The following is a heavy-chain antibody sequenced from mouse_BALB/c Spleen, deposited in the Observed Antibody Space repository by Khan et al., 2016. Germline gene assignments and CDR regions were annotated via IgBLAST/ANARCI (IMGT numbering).Heavy chain of an antibody. V-gene: IGHV3-8*02. D-gene: IGHD2-2*01. Sequence: EVQLQESGPSLVKPSQTLSLTCSVTGDSITSGYWNWIRKFPGNKLEYMGYISYSGSTYYNPSLKSRISITRDTSKNQSYLQLNSVTTEDTATYYCARVYGYADYFDYWGQGTTLTVSS. CDR1: GDSITSGY. CDR3: ARVYGYADYFDY. CDR2: ISYSGST. J-gene: IGHJ2*01.